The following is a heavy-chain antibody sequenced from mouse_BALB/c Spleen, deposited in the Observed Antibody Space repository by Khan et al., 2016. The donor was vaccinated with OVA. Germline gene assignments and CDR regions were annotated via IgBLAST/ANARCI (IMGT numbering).Heavy chain of an antibody. J-gene: IGHJ3*01. D-gene: IGHD2-14*01. CDR2: IIPSNDYT. CDR1: GYTFTTYT. Sequence: QVQLKQSGAELARPGASVKMSCKASGYTFTTYTIHWVKQWPGQGLEWIGYIIPSNDYTNYNQKFKDRATLTADKSSSTAYMQLSSLTSEDSAVYYCVREGAYYRSDGWFAYWGQGTLVTVSA. V-gene: IGHV1-4*01. CDR3: VREGAYYRSDGWFAY.